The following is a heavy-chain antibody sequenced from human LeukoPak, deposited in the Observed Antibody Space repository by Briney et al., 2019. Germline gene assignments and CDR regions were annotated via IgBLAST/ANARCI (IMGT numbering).Heavy chain of an antibody. CDR3: ARGDEEVVAGNLRVADY. V-gene: IGHV3-11*04. D-gene: IGHD6-19*01. CDR1: GFTFSDYY. Sequence: GGSLRLSCAASGFTFSDYYMSWIRQDPGTGLEWVSYISSSGSTIYYADSVKGRFTISRDNAKNSLYLQMNSLRAEDTAVYYCARGDEEVVAGNLRVADYWGQGTLVTVSS. CDR2: ISSSGSTI. J-gene: IGHJ4*02.